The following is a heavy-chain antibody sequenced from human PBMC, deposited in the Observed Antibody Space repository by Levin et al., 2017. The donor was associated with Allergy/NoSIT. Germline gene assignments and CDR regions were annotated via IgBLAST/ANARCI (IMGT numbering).Heavy chain of an antibody. J-gene: IGHJ4*02. CDR2: ISFDGSNP. CDR3: AKWHCSGGTCYSGVTHFDY. Sequence: GESLKISCAASGFTFSSYGVHWVRQAPGKGLEWVAIISFDGSNPYYADSVKGRFTISRDNSKNTLSLQMNSLRAEDTAVYFCAKWHCSGGTCYSGVTHFDYWGQGILVTVSS. CDR1: GFTFSSYG. D-gene: IGHD2-15*01. V-gene: IGHV3-30*18.